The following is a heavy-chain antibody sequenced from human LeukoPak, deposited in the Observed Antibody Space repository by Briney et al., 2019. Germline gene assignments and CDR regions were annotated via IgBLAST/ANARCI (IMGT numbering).Heavy chain of an antibody. J-gene: IGHJ4*02. D-gene: IGHD3-10*01. Sequence: PGGSLRLSCAASGFTFTTYGMHWVRQAPGKGLEWVAVIWYDGSNKYYADSVKGRFTISRDNSKNTLYLQMNSLRAEDTAVYYCARTLGELLFPFDYWGQGTLVTVSS. CDR3: ARTLGELLFPFDY. CDR2: IWYDGSNK. V-gene: IGHV3-33*08. CDR1: GFTFTTYG.